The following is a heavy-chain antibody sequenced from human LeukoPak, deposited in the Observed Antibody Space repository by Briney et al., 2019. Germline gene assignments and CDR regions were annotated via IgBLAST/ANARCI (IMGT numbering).Heavy chain of an antibody. CDR1: GFTFSSYS. V-gene: IGHV3-21*01. J-gene: IGHJ5*02. D-gene: IGHD2-15*01. Sequence: PGGSLRLACAASGFTFSSYSMNWVRQAPGKGLEWVSSISSSSSYIYYADSVKGRFTISRDNAKNSLYLQMNSLRAEDTAVYYCARAAQPGFDPWGQGTLVTVSS. CDR3: ARAAQPGFDP. CDR2: ISSSSSYI.